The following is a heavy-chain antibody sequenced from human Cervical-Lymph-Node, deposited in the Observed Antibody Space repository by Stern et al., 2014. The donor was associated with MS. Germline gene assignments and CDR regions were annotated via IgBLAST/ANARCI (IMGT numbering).Heavy chain of an antibody. CDR2: IDPSSGIT. CDR3: ARRGRYCSGDSCTNWFDP. V-gene: IGHV1-46*01. Sequence: VQLVESGAEVKKPGASVNVSCKTYGYTFTTYYVHWVRQAPGQGLEWMGIIDPSSGITTYAQRFQGRVTMTRDTSTSTLYMELSSLRSDDTAVYYCARRGRYCSGDSCTNWFDPWGQGTLVTVSS. J-gene: IGHJ5*02. D-gene: IGHD2-15*01. CDR1: GYTFTTYY.